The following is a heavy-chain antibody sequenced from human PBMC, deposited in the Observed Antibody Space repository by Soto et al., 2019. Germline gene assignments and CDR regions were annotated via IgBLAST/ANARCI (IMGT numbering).Heavy chain of an antibody. CDR2: IYYSGST. CDR1: GGSINSGDYY. V-gene: IGHV4-30-4*01. Sequence: QVQLQESGPGLVKPSQTLSLTCTVSGGSINSGDYYWSWIRQPPGKGLEWIGYIYYSGSTYYNPSLKVRVTISVDTYKNQFPLELSSVTAADTAVYYCARTPPLGYFDYWGQGTLVTVSS. CDR3: ARTPPLGYFDY. J-gene: IGHJ4*02.